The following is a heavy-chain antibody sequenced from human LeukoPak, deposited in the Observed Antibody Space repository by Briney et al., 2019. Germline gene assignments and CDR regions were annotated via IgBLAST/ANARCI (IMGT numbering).Heavy chain of an antibody. V-gene: IGHV3-48*01. CDR2: ISTGSSTM. CDR1: GNYW. J-gene: IGHJ4*02. Sequence: GGSLRLSCAASGNYWMNWVRQAPGKGLEWVSYISTGSSTMYYADSVKGRFTISRDNAKNSLYLQMNSLRAEDTAVYYCAREYSSYYFDYWGQGTLVTVSS. CDR3: AREYSSYYFDY. D-gene: IGHD6-6*01.